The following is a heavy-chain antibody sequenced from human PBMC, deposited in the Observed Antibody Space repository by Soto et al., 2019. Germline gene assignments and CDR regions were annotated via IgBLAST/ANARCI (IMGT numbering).Heavy chain of an antibody. V-gene: IGHV4-39*01. CDR3: GKVLVGATGHTDSDS. D-gene: IGHD2-15*01. J-gene: IGHJ4*02. Sequence: QVQLQESGPGLVKPSETLSLTCTVSGGSIYRSGYYWGWIRQPPGRGLEWIGSIDYNGVTYSNPSLKSRVTISRDTSKNQFSLKLTSVTAADTALYYCGKVLVGATGHTDSDSWGPGTLVAVSS. CDR1: GGSIYRSGYY. CDR2: IDYNGVT.